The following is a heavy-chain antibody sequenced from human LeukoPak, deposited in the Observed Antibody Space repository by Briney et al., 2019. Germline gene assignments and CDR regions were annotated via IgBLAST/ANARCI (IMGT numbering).Heavy chain of an antibody. Sequence: ASVKVSCKASGYTFTSYGISWVRQAPGQGLEWMGGIIPIFGTANYAQKFQGRVTITADESTSTAYMELSSLRSEDTAVYYCARDLKTYYDSSGADVWGQGTTVTVSS. CDR2: IIPIFGTA. V-gene: IGHV1-69*13. D-gene: IGHD3-22*01. J-gene: IGHJ6*02. CDR3: ARDLKTYYDSSGADV. CDR1: GYTFTSYG.